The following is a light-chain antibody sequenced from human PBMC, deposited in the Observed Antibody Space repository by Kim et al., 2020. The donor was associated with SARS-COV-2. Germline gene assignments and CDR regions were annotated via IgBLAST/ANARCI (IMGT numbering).Light chain of an antibody. Sequence: LSPGERDTLSCRASQSVSSYLALYQQKPGQAPRLLIYDASNRAAGIPARFSGSGSGTDFTLTISSLEPEDFAVYYCQQRSSWPLYTFGQGTKLEI. V-gene: IGKV3-11*01. J-gene: IGKJ2*01. CDR2: DAS. CDR1: QSVSSY. CDR3: QQRSSWPLYT.